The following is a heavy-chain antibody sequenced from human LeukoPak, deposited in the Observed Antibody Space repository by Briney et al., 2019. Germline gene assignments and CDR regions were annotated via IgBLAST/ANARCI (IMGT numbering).Heavy chain of an antibody. CDR1: GGTFSSYA. Sequence: SVKVSCKASGGTFSSYAISWVRQAPGQGLEWMGRIIPILGIANYAQKFQGRVTVTADKSTSTAYMELSSLRSEDTAVYYCARGGIAAAGRGGWFDPWGQGTLVTVSS. D-gene: IGHD6-13*01. V-gene: IGHV1-69*04. CDR2: IIPILGIA. J-gene: IGHJ5*02. CDR3: ARGGIAAAGRGGWFDP.